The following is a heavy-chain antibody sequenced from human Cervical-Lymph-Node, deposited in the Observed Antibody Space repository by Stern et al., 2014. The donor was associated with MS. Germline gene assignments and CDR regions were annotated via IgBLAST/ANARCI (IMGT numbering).Heavy chain of an antibody. Sequence: VQLLESGPGLVKPSETLSLTCTVSGGSIDGSSHFWAWIRQPPGEGLEWVGSVYYTGSTYYNPSLENRITISVDTSRNEFSLNLPSVTSADTAVYFCARHYSHDAFEIWGQGTLATVSP. V-gene: IGHV4-39*01. J-gene: IGHJ3*02. CDR2: VYYTGST. D-gene: IGHD6-13*01. CDR1: GGSIDGSSHF. CDR3: ARHYSHDAFEI.